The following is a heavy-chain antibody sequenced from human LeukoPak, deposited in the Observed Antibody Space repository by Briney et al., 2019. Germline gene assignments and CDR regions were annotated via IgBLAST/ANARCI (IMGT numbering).Heavy chain of an antibody. Sequence: SETLSLTCTVSGASISSYSWSWIRQPPGKGLEWIAFIYYSGSTNYNPSLKSRVTISVDTSKSQFFLKLSSVTAADTAVYYCARTFRGGWYYFDYWGQGTLVTVSS. CDR3: ARTFRGGWYYFDY. V-gene: IGHV4-59*01. CDR1: GASISSYS. D-gene: IGHD6-19*01. J-gene: IGHJ4*02. CDR2: IYYSGST.